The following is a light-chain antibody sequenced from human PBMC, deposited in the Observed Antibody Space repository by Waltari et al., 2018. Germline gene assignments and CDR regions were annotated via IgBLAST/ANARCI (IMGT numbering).Light chain of an antibody. J-gene: IGLJ3*02. V-gene: IGLV2-8*01. CDR2: DVT. Sequence: QSALTQPPSASGSLGQAVTISCTAPNTDVGAYQYVSWYQQYPGKAPKLLIYDVTKRPSGVSDRFSGSKSGRTASLTVSGLQPEDEAIYSCCSYAGADSLLFGGGTKLTVL. CDR1: NTDVGAYQY. CDR3: CSYAGADSLL.